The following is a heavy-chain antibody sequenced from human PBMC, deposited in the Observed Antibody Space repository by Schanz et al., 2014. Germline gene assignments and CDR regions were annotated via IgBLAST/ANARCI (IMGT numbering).Heavy chain of an antibody. J-gene: IGHJ4*02. CDR2: ISRSSSTI. CDR3: AKDLAAVGVFDY. V-gene: IGHV3-48*01. Sequence: VQLVESGGGVVQPGRSLRLSCAASGFTFSSYGMHWVRQAPGKGLEWVSYISRSSSTIYYADSVRGRFTISRDNAKNSLYLQMNSLRAEDTAVYYCAKDLAAVGVFDYWGQGSLVTVSP. CDR1: GFTFSSYG. D-gene: IGHD6-13*01.